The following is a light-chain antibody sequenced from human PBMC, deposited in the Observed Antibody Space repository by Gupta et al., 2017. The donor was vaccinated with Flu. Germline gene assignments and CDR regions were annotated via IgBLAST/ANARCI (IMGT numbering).Light chain of an antibody. J-gene: IGLJ2*01. V-gene: IGLV2-14*01. CDR2: GVN. CDR1: SSDVGGYNY. CDR3: SSYGGSTTPRQV. Sequence: QSALTQPASVSGSPGQSITISCSGTSSDVGGYNYVSWYQHHPGKAPKLIIYGVNNRPSGVSDRFSGSKSGNTASLSISXLXPEDEAXYYCSSYGGSTTPRQVFGGGTKLTVL.